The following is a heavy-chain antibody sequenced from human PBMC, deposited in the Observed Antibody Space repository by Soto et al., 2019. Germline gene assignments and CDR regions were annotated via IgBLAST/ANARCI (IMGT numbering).Heavy chain of an antibody. Sequence: GGSLRLSCASSGFTLTRYSMNWVRQAPGKGLEWVSSISSTTNYIYYGDSMKGRFTISRDNAKNSLYLEMNSLRAEDTAVYYCARESEDLTSNFDYWGQGTLVTVSS. CDR2: ISSTTNYI. CDR1: GFTLTRYS. V-gene: IGHV3-21*06. J-gene: IGHJ4*02. CDR3: ARESEDLTSNFDY.